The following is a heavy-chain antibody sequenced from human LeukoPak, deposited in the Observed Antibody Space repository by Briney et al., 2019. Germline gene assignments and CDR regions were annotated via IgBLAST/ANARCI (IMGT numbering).Heavy chain of an antibody. Sequence: GGSLRLSCAASGFTFRSYWMSWVRQAPGKGLEWVANINQDRREKYYVDSVRGRFTISRDNAKSSLSLQMNSLRAEDTAVYYCARDRGYGSGSYYIRVFDYWGQGTLVTVSS. CDR3: ARDRGYGSGSYYIRVFDY. D-gene: IGHD3-10*01. J-gene: IGHJ4*02. V-gene: IGHV3-7*03. CDR1: GFTFRSYW. CDR2: INQDRREK.